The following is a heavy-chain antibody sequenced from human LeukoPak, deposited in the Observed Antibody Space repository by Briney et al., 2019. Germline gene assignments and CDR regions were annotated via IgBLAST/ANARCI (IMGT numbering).Heavy chain of an antibody. CDR2: IYYSGST. D-gene: IGHD5-18*01. J-gene: IGHJ4*02. Sequence: SETLSLTCTVSGGSISSYYWSWSRQPSGKGLEWIGYIYYSGSTNYNPSLKSRVTISVDTSKNQFSLKLSSVTAADTAVYYCARAPVDTAMVDYWGQGTLVTVSS. CDR1: GGSISSYY. CDR3: ARAPVDTAMVDY. V-gene: IGHV4-59*01.